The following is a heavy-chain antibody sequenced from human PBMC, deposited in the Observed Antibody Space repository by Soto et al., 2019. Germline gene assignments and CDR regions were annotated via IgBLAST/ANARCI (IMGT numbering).Heavy chain of an antibody. CDR3: ARDSPYYDSSGYYPGAFDI. CDR1: GFTVSSNY. CDR2: IYSGGST. V-gene: IGHV3-53*01. J-gene: IGHJ3*02. D-gene: IGHD3-22*01. Sequence: PGGSLRLSCAASGFTVSSNYMSWVRQAPGKGLEWVSVIYSGGSTYYADSVKGRFTISRDNSKNTLYLQMNSLRAEDTAVYYCARDSPYYDSSGYYPGAFDIWGQGTMVTVSS.